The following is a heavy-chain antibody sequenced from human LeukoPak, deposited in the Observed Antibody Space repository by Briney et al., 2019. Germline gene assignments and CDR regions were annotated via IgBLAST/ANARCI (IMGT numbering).Heavy chain of an antibody. D-gene: IGHD1-1*01. J-gene: IGHJ3*02. Sequence: SETLSLTCTVSGGSISSGDYYWSWIRQPPGKGLEWIGYIYYSGSTYYNPSLKSRVTISVDTSKNQFSLKLSSVTAADTDVCYCARGGTNDVFDIWGQGTMVNVSS. CDR1: GGSISSGDYY. CDR2: IYYSGST. V-gene: IGHV4-30-4*01. CDR3: ARGGTNDVFDI.